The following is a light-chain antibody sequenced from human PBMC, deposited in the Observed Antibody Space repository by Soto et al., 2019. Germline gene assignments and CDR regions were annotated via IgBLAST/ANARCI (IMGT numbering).Light chain of an antibody. CDR1: KSISNW. J-gene: IGKJ1*01. CDR3: QQYNTDSRT. CDR2: KAS. V-gene: IGKV1-5*03. Sequence: DIQMTQSPSTLSASVGDRVTITCRASKSISNWLAWYQQRPGKAPKLLIYKASTLGGGVPSRFSGSGSGTEFTLTISSLQPDDVATYYCQQYNTDSRTFGPGTKVEIK.